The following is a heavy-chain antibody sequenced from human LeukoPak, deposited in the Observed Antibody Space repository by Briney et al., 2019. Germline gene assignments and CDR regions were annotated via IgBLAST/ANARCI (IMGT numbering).Heavy chain of an antibody. CDR1: GFTFGDYA. CDR3: ARDAGWLQLGYFGY. CDR2: ISYDGSNK. J-gene: IGHJ4*02. V-gene: IGHV3-30-3*01. D-gene: IGHD5-24*01. Sequence: QPGGSLRLSCTTSGFTFGDYAMHWVRQAPGKGLEWVAVISYDGSNKYYADSVKGRFTISRDNPKNTLYLQMNSLRAEDTAVYYCARDAGWLQLGYFGYWGQGTLVTVSS.